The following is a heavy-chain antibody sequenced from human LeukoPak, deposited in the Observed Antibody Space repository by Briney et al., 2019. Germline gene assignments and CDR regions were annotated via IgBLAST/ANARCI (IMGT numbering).Heavy chain of an antibody. V-gene: IGHV3-21*01. Sequence: PGGSLRLSCAASGFTFSSYAMSWVRQTPGKGLEWVSSISSISSYISYADSVKGRFTISRDNAKNSLYLQMNSLRAEDSAVYYCARSDCSSTSCYIYWGQGTLVTVSS. J-gene: IGHJ4*02. CDR2: ISSISSYI. CDR3: ARSDCSSTSCYIY. D-gene: IGHD2-2*02. CDR1: GFTFSSYA.